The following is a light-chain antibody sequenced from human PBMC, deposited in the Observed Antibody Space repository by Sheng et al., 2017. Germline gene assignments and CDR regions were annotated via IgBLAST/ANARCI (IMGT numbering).Light chain of an antibody. CDR2: EVS. J-gene: IGLJ3*02. CDR1: SSDVGTYNL. Sequence: QSALTQPASVSGSPGQSITISCTGTSSDVGTYNLVSWYQHRPGKAPKLMIYEVSKRPSGISNRISGSKSGNTASLTVSGLQAEDEADYYCCSYAGPSTSWVFGGGTKLAVL. V-gene: IGLV2-23*02. CDR3: CSYAGPSTSWV.